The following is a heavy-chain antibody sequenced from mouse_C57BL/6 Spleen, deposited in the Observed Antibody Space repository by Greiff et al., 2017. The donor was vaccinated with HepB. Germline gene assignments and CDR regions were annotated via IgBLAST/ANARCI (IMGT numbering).Heavy chain of an antibody. CDR3: ARGLLRYYAMDY. CDR1: GFTFSDYG. Sequence: EVKLVESGGGLVKPGGSLKLSCAASGFTFSDYGMHWVRQAPEKGLEWVAYISSGSSTIYYADTVKGRFTISRDKAKNTLFLQMTSLRSEDTAMYYCARGLLRYYAMDYWGQGTSVTVSS. CDR2: ISSGSSTI. D-gene: IGHD1-1*01. V-gene: IGHV5-17*01. J-gene: IGHJ4*01.